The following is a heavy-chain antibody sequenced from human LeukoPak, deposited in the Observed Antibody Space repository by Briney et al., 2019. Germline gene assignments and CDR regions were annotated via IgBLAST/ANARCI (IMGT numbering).Heavy chain of an antibody. CDR2: IYHGGST. J-gene: IGHJ6*03. CDR1: GYSISSGYY. V-gene: IGHV4-38-2*02. Sequence: SETLSLTCTVSGYSISSGYYWGWIRQPPGKGLEWIGSIYHGGSTYYNPSLKSRVTISVDTSKNQFSLKLSSVTAADTAVYYGARGGPREDSSGSPNYYYYMDVWGKGTTVTISS. D-gene: IGHD3-22*01. CDR3: ARGGPREDSSGSPNYYYYMDV.